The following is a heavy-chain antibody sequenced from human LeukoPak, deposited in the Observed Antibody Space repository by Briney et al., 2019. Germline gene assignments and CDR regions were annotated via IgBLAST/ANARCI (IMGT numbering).Heavy chain of an antibody. Sequence: SVKVSCKASGGTFSSYAISWVRQAPGQGLEWMGRIIPIFGTANYAQKFQGRVTITADESTSTAYMELSSLRSEDTAVYYCARGIRGVVRGVIPPRSWFDPWGQGTLVTVSS. CDR2: IIPIFGTA. J-gene: IGHJ5*02. CDR1: GGTFSSYA. V-gene: IGHV1-69*13. D-gene: IGHD3-10*01. CDR3: ARGIRGVVRGVIPPRSWFDP.